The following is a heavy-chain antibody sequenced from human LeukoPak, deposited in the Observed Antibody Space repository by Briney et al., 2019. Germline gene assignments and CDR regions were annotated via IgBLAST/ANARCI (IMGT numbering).Heavy chain of an antibody. CDR3: ARTPLYCSGGSCSLGG. D-gene: IGHD2-15*01. Sequence: GESLKISCKGSGYSFTSYWISWVRQMPGKGLEWMGRIDPSDSYTNYSPSFQGHVTISADKSISTAYLQWSSLKASDTAMYYRARTPLYCSGGSCSLGGWGQGTLVTVSS. V-gene: IGHV5-10-1*01. CDR2: IDPSDSYT. CDR1: GYSFTSYW. J-gene: IGHJ4*02.